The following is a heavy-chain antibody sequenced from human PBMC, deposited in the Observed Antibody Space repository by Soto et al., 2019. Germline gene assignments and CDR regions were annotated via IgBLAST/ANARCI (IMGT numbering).Heavy chain of an antibody. V-gene: IGHV1-69*01. J-gene: IGHJ6*02. CDR1: GGTFSSYA. Sequence: QVQLVQSGAEVKKPGSSVKVSCKASGGTFSSYAISWVRQAPGQGLEWMGGIIPIFGTANYAQKFQGRVTITADESTSTAYMELSSLRSEDTAVYCCARERLTGTTTFYYYYGMDVWGQGTTVTVSS. D-gene: IGHD1-7*01. CDR3: ARERLTGTTTFYYYYGMDV. CDR2: IIPIFGTA.